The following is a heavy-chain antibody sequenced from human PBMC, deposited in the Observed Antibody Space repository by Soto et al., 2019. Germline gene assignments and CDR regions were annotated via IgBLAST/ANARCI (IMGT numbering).Heavy chain of an antibody. CDR3: ASKLGQLEVITPGHYYYGMDV. V-gene: IGHV1-69*13. CDR1: GGTFSSYA. J-gene: IGHJ6*02. D-gene: IGHD3-22*01. CDR2: IIPIFGTA. Sequence: SVKVSCKASGGTFSSYAISCVRQAPGQGLEWMGGIIPIFGTANYAQKFQGRVTITADESTSTAYMELSSLRSEDTAVYYCASKLGQLEVITPGHYYYGMDVWGQGTTVTVSS.